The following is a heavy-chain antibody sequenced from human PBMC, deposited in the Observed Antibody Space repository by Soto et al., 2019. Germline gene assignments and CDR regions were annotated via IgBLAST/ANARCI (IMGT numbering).Heavy chain of an antibody. V-gene: IGHV3-11*06. CDR1: GFTFSDYH. Sequence: QVQLVESGGGLVKPGGSLRLSCAASGFTFSDYHMTWIRQAPGKGLEWISSISSSGTSTNYPDSLRGRFTISRDNAKKLLFLQMDSLRAEDTSVFYCASVRNIWNPRHYFDLWGQGTLVTVSS. CDR2: ISSSGTST. CDR3: ASVRNIWNPRHYFDL. J-gene: IGHJ4*02. D-gene: IGHD1-20*01.